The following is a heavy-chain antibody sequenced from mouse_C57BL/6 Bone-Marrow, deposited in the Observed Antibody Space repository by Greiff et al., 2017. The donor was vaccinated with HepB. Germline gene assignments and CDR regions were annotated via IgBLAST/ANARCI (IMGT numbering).Heavy chain of an antibody. CDR2: INPNNGGT. CDR1: GYTFTDYY. D-gene: IGHD1-2*01. V-gene: IGHV1-26*01. J-gene: IGHJ2*01. CDR3: ARSITTDYFDY. Sequence: EVQLQQSGPELVKPGASVKISCKASGYTFTDYYMNWVKQSHGKSLEWIGDINPNNGGTSYNQKFKGKATLTVDKSSSTAYMELRSLTSEDSAVYYCARSITTDYFDYWGRGTALTVSS.